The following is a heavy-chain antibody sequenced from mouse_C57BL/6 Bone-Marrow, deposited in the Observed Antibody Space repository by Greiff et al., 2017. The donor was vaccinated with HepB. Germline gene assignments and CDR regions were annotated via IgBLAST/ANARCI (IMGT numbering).Heavy chain of an antibody. V-gene: IGHV1-61*01. J-gene: IGHJ2*01. CDR1: GYTFTSYW. Sequence: QVQLQQPGAELVRPGSSVKLSCKASGYTFTSYWMDWVKQRPGQGLEWIGNIYPSDSETHYNQKFKDKATLTVDNSSSTAYMQLSSLTSEYSAVYYCARMITDYFDYGGQGTALTVSS. D-gene: IGHD2-4*01. CDR3: ARMITDYFDY. CDR2: IYPSDSET.